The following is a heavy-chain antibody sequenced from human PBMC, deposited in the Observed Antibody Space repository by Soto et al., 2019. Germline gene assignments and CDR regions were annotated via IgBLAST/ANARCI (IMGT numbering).Heavy chain of an antibody. V-gene: IGHV3-23*01. CDR2: ISGSGGST. CDR1: GFTFSSYA. J-gene: IGHJ4*02. D-gene: IGHD2-2*02. CDR3: AKDGSAIVVVPAAIFPYFDY. Sequence: LRVSCAASGFTFSSYAMSWVRQAPGKGLEWVSAISGSGGSTYYADSVKGRFTISRDNSKNTLYLQMNSLRAEDTAVYYCAKDGSAIVVVPAAIFPYFDYWGQGTLVTVSS.